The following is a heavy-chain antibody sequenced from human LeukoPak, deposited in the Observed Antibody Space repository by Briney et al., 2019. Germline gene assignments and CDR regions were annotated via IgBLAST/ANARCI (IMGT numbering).Heavy chain of an antibody. CDR3: ARGQRGLDY. CDR1: GYTFTSYY. V-gene: IGHV1-18*01. CDR2: ISVYNGNT. J-gene: IGHJ4*02. Sequence: ASLKVSCAASGYTFTSYYISWVRQAPGQGLEWMGWISVYNGNTNYEQKLQGRVTMTTDTSTTTAYMELRSLRSDDTAVYYCARGQRGLDYWGQGTLVTVSS.